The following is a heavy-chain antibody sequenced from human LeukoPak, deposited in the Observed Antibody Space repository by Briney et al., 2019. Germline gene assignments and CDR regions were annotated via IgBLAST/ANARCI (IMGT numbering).Heavy chain of an antibody. CDR1: GFTFSSYF. Sequence: GGSLRLSCAASGFTFSSYFMHWVCQVPGKGLVWVSRINSDGTNKVYADSVKGRVTISRDNAENTLYLQMNSLRAEDTAVYYCVRKFPGYNGMDVWGQGTTVIVSS. CDR2: INSDGTNK. CDR3: VRKFPGYNGMDV. D-gene: IGHD1-1*01. V-gene: IGHV3-74*03. J-gene: IGHJ6*02.